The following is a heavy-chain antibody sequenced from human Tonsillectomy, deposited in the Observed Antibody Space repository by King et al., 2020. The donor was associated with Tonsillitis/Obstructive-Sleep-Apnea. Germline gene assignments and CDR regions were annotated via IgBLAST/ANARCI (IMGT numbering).Heavy chain of an antibody. CDR2: IHYSGST. Sequence: VQLQESGPGLVKPLETLSLTCTVSGDSISTYYWSWIRQPPGKGLEWIGYIHYSGSTNYNPSLKSRVTILVDTSKNQFSLKLSSVTAADTAVYYCARDMVLEAGGDAFDIWGQGTMVTVSS. J-gene: IGHJ3*02. D-gene: IGHD2-8*01. V-gene: IGHV4-59*01. CDR3: ARDMVLEAGGDAFDI. CDR1: GDSISTYY.